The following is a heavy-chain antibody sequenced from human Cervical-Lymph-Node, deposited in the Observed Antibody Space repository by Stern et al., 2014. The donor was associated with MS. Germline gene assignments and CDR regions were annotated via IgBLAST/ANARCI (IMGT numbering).Heavy chain of an antibody. CDR2: IYHSGAS. J-gene: IGHJ2*01. CDR3: ARERQQYCNSEGCSYWYFDL. V-gene: IGHV4-4*02. CDR1: GGSVSSTNW. Sequence: QLQLQESGPGLVKPSGTLSLTCAVSGGSVSSTNWWRWVRQYPGKGLEWIGNIYHSGASNYRPSLRSRVSISLDTSKNHLSLPLTSVTAADTAVYYCARERQQYCNSEGCSYWYFDLWGRGTLVTVSS. D-gene: IGHD2/OR15-2a*01.